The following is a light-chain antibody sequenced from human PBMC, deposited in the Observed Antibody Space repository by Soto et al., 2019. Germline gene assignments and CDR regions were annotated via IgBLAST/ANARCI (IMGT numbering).Light chain of an antibody. V-gene: IGKV1-5*03. J-gene: IGKJ5*01. CDR2: KAS. CDR1: QSISNL. Sequence: DIQMTQSPSTLSASVGDRVTITCRASQSISNLLAWYQQKPGRAPTLLIYKASTLESGVPSRFSGSGSGTEFSLTINSLQPDDFATYYCQQYKSYPLTFGQGTRLEIK. CDR3: QQYKSYPLT.